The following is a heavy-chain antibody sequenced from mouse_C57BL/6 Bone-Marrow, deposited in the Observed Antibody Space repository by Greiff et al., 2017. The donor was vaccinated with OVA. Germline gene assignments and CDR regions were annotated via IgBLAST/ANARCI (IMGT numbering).Heavy chain of an antibody. CDR1: GYSITSGYY. D-gene: IGHD1-1*01. Sequence: DVKLQESGPGLVKPSQSLSLTCSVTGYSITSGYYWNWIRQFPGNKLEWMGYISYDGSNNYNPSLKNRISITRDTSKNQFFLKLNSVTTEDTATYYCARAHFTGAMDYWGQGTSVTVSS. CDR3: ARAHFTGAMDY. V-gene: IGHV3-6*01. J-gene: IGHJ4*01. CDR2: ISYDGSN.